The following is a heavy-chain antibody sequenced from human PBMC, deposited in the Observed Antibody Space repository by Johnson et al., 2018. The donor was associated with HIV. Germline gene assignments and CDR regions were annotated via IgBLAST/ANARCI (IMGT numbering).Heavy chain of an antibody. CDR3: ARKARGQGDFDI. CDR1: GFTFSSYG. J-gene: IGHJ3*02. Sequence: VQLVESGGGVVQPGGSLRLSCAASGFTFSSYGMHWVRQAPGKGLEWVAFIRYDGSNKYYADSVKGRFTISRDNSKNTLYLQMNSLRAEDTAVYYCARKARGQGDFDIWGQGTMVTVSS. D-gene: IGHD3-10*01. V-gene: IGHV3-30*02. CDR2: IRYDGSNK.